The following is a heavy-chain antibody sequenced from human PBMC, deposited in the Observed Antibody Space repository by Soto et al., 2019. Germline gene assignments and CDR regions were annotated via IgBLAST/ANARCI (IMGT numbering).Heavy chain of an antibody. CDR3: ARSLVVVAFFDP. J-gene: IGHJ5*02. V-gene: IGHV1-18*01. CDR2: ISAYNGNT. D-gene: IGHD2-15*01. Sequence: QVQLVQSGAEVKKPGSSVKVSCKASGYTFTSSGLSWVLQAPGQGFGWMGWISAYNGNTNYAQKLQGRVTMAPDTSRSTASMALMSLSFDDTAVYYCARSLVVVAFFDPWGQGTLVTVSS. CDR1: GYTFTSSG.